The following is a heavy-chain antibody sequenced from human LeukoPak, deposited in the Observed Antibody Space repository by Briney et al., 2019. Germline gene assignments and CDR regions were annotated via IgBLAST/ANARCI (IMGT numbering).Heavy chain of an antibody. CDR3: AKWGDYDILTGYYDSDY. V-gene: IGHV3-23*01. CDR2: IVGSGGST. CDR1: GFTFSNYA. D-gene: IGHD3-9*01. J-gene: IGHJ4*02. Sequence: PGGSLRLSCAASGFTFSNYAMSWVRQAPGKGLEWVSAIVGSGGSTYYADSVKGRSTISRDNPKNTLYLQMNSLRAEDTAVYYCAKWGDYDILTGYYDSDYWGQGTLVTVSS.